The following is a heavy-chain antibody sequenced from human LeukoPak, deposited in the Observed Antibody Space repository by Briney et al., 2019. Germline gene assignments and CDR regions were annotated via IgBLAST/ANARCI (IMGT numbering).Heavy chain of an antibody. CDR1: GFTFSSYS. V-gene: IGHV3-21*01. CDR3: ARDHHMVRGTMDV. CDR2: ISSSSSYI. J-gene: IGHJ6*04. D-gene: IGHD3-10*01. Sequence: GGSLRLSCAASGFTFSSYSMNWVRQAPGKGLEWVSSISSSSSYIYYADSVKGRFTISRDNAKNSLYLQMNSLRAEDTAVYYCARDHHMVRGTMDVWGKGTTVTVSS.